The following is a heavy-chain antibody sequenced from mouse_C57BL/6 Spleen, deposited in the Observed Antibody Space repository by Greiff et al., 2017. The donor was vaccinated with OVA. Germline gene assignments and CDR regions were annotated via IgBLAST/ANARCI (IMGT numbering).Heavy chain of an antibody. V-gene: IGHV14-4*01. CDR2: IDPENGDT. D-gene: IGHD1-1*01. CDR3: TTGGYGSSPMGFDV. J-gene: IGHJ1*03. CDR1: GFNIKDDY. Sequence: VQLKESGAELVRPGASVKLSCTASGFNIKDDYMHWVKQRPEQGLEWIGWIDPENGDTEYASKFQGKATITADTSSNTAYLQLSSLTSEDTAVYYCTTGGYGSSPMGFDVWGTGTTVTVSS.